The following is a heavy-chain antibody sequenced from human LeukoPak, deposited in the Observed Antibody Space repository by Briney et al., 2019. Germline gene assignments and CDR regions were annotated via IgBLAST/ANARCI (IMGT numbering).Heavy chain of an antibody. V-gene: IGHV1-46*01. J-gene: IGHJ4*02. CDR3: ARDSAGTTGIYSYYFDY. CDR1: GYTLTSYY. Sequence: GASVKVSCKTSGYTLTSYYMHWVRQAPGQGLEWMVIINPSGGSTSYAQKFQGRVTMTRDTSTSTVYMELSSLRSEDTAVYYCARDSAGTTGIYSYYFDYWGQGTLVTVSS. D-gene: IGHD4-11*01. CDR2: INPSGGST.